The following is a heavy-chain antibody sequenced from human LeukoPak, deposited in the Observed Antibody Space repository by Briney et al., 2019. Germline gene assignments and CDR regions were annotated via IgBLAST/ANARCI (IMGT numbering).Heavy chain of an antibody. CDR2: IHSADSNT. CDR3: AGARHGDYRWDY. J-gene: IGHJ4*02. D-gene: IGHD4-17*01. V-gene: IGHV5-51*01. Sequence: GESLKISCKDSGYNFTNYWIGWVRQLPVKGLEWMVIIHSADSNTKYSPSFQGQVTISADQSISTAYLQWSGLKASDSAMYYCAGARHGDYRWDYWGEGTLVSVS. CDR1: GYNFTNYW.